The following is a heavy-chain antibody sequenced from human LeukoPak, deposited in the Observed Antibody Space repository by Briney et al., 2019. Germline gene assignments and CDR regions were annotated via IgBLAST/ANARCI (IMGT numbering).Heavy chain of an antibody. CDR1: GYSFTSYW. Sequence: GASLKISCKGSGYSFTSYWIGWVRPMPGKGLEWMGIIYPGDSDTRYSPSFQGQVTISADKPISTAYLQWSSLKASDTAMYYCARAGVATIRNYYYYGMDGWGQGTTVTVSS. CDR3: ARAGVATIRNYYYYGMDG. J-gene: IGHJ6*02. D-gene: IGHD5-12*01. V-gene: IGHV5-51*04. CDR2: IYPGDSDT.